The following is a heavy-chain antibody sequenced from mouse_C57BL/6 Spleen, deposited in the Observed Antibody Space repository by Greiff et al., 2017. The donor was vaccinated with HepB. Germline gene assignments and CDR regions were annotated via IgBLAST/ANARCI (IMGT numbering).Heavy chain of an antibody. Sequence: QVQLKQSGAELVRPGASVKLSCKASGYTFTDYYINWVKQRPGQGLEWIARIYPGSGNTYYNEKFKGKATLTAEKSSSTAYMQLSSLTSEDSAVYFCAREGDYDVYFDVWGTGTTVTVSS. V-gene: IGHV1-76*01. CDR2: IYPGSGNT. CDR3: AREGDYDVYFDV. J-gene: IGHJ1*03. CDR1: GYTFTDYY. D-gene: IGHD2-4*01.